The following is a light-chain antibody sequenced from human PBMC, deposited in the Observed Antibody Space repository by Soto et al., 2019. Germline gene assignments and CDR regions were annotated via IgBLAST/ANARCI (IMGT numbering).Light chain of an antibody. CDR2: LGS. Sequence: DIVMTQSPLSLPVTPGEPASISCRSSQSLLHSNGYNYLDWYLQKPGQSPQLLIYLGSNRASGVPDRLSGSGSGTDVTLKISRVEAEEVGVYYCMQPLQPGLTFGPGTKVDLQ. CDR3: MQPLQPGLT. V-gene: IGKV2-28*01. CDR1: QSLLHSNGYNY. J-gene: IGKJ3*01.